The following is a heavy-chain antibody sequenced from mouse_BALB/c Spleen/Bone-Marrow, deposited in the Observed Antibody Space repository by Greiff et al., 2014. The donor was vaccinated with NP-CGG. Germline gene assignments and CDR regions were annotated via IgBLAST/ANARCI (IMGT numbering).Heavy chain of an antibody. J-gene: IGHJ4*01. V-gene: IGHV14-3*02. Sequence: EVQLVESGAELVKPGASVKLSCTASGFNIKDTYMHWVKQRPEQGLEWIGRIDPANGNTKYDPKFQGKATITADTPSNTAYLQLSSLTSEDTAVYYCARPIFLWGQGTSVTVSS. CDR2: IDPANGNT. CDR3: ARPIFL. CDR1: GFNIKDTY.